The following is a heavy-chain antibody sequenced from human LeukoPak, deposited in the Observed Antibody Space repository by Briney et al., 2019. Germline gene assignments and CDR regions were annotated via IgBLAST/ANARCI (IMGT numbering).Heavy chain of an antibody. CDR2: IYASGST. CDR1: GDSFSSGTYY. Sequence: SETLSLTCTVSGDSFSSGTYYWTWIRQPAGKGLEWIGRIYASGSTDYNPSLKSRVTILLDTSKNQLSLNLRSVTAADTAVYYCAVAFCGGDCFSRHYFGVDVWGQGTTVTVSS. CDR3: AVAFCGGDCFSRHYFGVDV. V-gene: IGHV4-61*02. J-gene: IGHJ6*02. D-gene: IGHD2-21*01.